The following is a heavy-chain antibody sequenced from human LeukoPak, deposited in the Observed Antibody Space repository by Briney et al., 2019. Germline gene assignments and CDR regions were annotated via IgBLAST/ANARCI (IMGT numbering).Heavy chain of an antibody. CDR3: AKEVGDYYDSSGYTKGFDY. D-gene: IGHD3-22*01. V-gene: IGHV3-30*18. CDR1: GFTFSKYV. CDR2: ISYDGSNK. J-gene: IGHJ4*02. Sequence: GRSLRLSCAASGFTFSKYVMHWVRQAPGKGLEWVAVISYDGSNKYYADSVKGRFTISRDNSKNTLYLQMNSLRAEDTAVYYCAKEVGDYYDSSGYTKGFDYWGQGTLVTVSS.